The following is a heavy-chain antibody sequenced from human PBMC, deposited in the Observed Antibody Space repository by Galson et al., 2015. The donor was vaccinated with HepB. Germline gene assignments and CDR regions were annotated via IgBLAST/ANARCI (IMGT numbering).Heavy chain of an antibody. J-gene: IGHJ4*02. CDR1: GGTFTTYT. V-gene: IGHV1-69*06. Sequence: SCKASGGTFTTYTLSWVRQAPGQGLEWMGGIIPIFGSANYAQKFQGRVTITADKSTSTTYMELRRLRFEDTAVYYCVRQYDSSGYYFYWGQGTLVTVSS. CDR2: IIPIFGSA. CDR3: VRQYDSSGYYFY. D-gene: IGHD3-22*01.